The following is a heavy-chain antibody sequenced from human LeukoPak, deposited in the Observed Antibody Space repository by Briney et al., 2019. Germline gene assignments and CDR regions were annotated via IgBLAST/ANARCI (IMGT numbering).Heavy chain of an antibody. CDR2: INYSGST. V-gene: IGHV4-34*01. Sequence: PSETLSLTCAVYGGSFSGYYWSWIRQPPGKGLEWIGEINYSGSTNYNPSLKSRVTISVDTSKNQFSLKLSSVTAADTAVYYCARLAAVSRTPNYFDYWGQGTLVTVSS. CDR1: GGSFSGYY. CDR3: ARLAAVSRTPNYFDY. J-gene: IGHJ4*02. D-gene: IGHD6-13*01.